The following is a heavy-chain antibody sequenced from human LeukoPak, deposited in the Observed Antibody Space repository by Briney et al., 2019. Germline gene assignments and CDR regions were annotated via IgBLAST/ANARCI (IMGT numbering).Heavy chain of an antibody. D-gene: IGHD6-19*01. CDR3: ARVMSSGWSNWFDP. CDR2: IYSGGST. CDR1: GFTVSSNY. J-gene: IGHJ5*02. Sequence: GGSLRLXCAASGFTVSSNYMSWVRQAPGKGLEWVSVIYSGGSTYYADSVKGRFTISRDNSKNTLYLQTNSLRAEDTAVYYCARVMSSGWSNWFDPWGQGTLVTVSS. V-gene: IGHV3-53*01.